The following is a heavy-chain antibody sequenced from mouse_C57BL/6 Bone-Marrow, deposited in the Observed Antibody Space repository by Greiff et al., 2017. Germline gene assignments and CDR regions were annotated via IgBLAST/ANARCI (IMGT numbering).Heavy chain of an antibody. D-gene: IGHD1-1*01. V-gene: IGHV14-4*01. CDR2: IDPENGDT. Sequence: VQLQHSGAELVRPGASVKLSCTASGFNIKDDYMHWVKQRPEQGLEWIGWIDPENGDTEYASKFQGKATITADTSSNTAYLQLSSLTSEDTAVYYCTNGSSYYYAMDYWGQGTSVTVSS. CDR1: GFNIKDDY. CDR3: TNGSSYYYAMDY. J-gene: IGHJ4*01.